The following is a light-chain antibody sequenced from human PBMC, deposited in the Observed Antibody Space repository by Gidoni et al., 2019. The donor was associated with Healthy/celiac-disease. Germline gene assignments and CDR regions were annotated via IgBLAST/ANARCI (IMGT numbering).Light chain of an antibody. CDR3: QQYDNLPRT. Sequence: DIQMTQSPSSLSASVGARVPITCQASQNISNYLNWYQQNTWKSPKLLIYDASNLETVVPSRFSGSGSGTDITFTISSLQPEDIATYYCQQYDNLPRTFGQGTKLEIK. CDR2: DAS. V-gene: IGKV1-33*01. CDR1: QNISNY. J-gene: IGKJ2*01.